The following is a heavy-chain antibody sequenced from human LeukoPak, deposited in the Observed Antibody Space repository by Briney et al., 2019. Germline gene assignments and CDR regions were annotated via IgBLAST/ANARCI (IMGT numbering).Heavy chain of an antibody. CDR2: INPPNSDA. Sequence: GESLKISCKASGYSFTNYWIGWVRQIPGRGLEWMGIINPPNSDAKYSPSFQGQVTISVDKSISTAYLQWTSLKASDNAIYYCARHAWDGTPHRWFDPWGQGTRVTVPS. CDR1: GYSFTNYW. V-gene: IGHV5-51*01. CDR3: ARHAWDGTPHRWFDP. D-gene: IGHD1-7*01. J-gene: IGHJ5*02.